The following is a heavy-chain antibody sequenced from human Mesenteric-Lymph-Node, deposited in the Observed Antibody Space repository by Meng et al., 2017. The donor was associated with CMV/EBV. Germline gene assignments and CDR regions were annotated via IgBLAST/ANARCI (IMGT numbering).Heavy chain of an antibody. CDR3: AKQAGITGMGGDYYYYGMDV. CDR2: IYYSGRT. CDR1: GGSISSYY. J-gene: IGHJ6*02. Sequence: SETLSLTCTVSGGSISSYYWSWIRQPPGKGLEWIGYIYYSGRTNYNPSLKSRLTVSTDTSRNQFSLTLSSVTAADTAVYYCAKQAGITGMGGDYYYYGMDVWGQGTTVTVSS. D-gene: IGHD1-20*01. V-gene: IGHV4-59*01.